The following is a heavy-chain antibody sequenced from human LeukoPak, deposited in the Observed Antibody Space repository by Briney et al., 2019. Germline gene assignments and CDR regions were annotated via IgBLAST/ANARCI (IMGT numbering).Heavy chain of an antibody. Sequence: SETLSLTCAVSGYSISSGYYWGWIRQPPGKGLEWIGSIYHSGSTNYNPSLKSRVTISVDTSKNQFSLKLSSVTAADTAVYYCAGIATGFNWFDPWGQGTLVTVSS. V-gene: IGHV4-38-2*01. D-gene: IGHD6-13*01. CDR3: AGIATGFNWFDP. J-gene: IGHJ5*02. CDR2: IYHSGST. CDR1: GYSISSGYY.